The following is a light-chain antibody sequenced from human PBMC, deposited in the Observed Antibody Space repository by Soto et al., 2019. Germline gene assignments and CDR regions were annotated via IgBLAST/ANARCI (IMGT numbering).Light chain of an antibody. V-gene: IGKV3-20*01. CDR3: QQFSSYPLT. Sequence: EFVLTQAPGTLSLSPGERATLSCRASQTGRNNYLAWYQQKPGQAPRLLIYDASSRATGIPDRFSGGGSGTDCPLTISRLETEDFAVYYCQQFSSYPLTFGGGTKVEIK. CDR1: QTGRNNY. J-gene: IGKJ4*01. CDR2: DAS.